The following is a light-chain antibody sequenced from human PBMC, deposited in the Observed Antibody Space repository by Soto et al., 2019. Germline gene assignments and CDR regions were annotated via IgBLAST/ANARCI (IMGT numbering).Light chain of an antibody. V-gene: IGLV2-14*01. CDR1: SSDVGGYNY. CDR3: SSYTSSSTKV. J-gene: IGLJ1*01. CDR2: EVS. Sequence: QSAMTQPASVSVSPGQSITISCTGTSSDVGGYNYVSWYQQHPGKAPKLMIYEVSNRPSGVSNRFSGSKSGNTASLTISGLQAEEQADHYCSSYTSSSTKVFGTGTKVTXL.